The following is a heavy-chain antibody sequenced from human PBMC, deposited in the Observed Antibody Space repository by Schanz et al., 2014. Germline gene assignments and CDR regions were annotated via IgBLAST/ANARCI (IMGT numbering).Heavy chain of an antibody. J-gene: IGHJ5*02. D-gene: IGHD3-3*01. V-gene: IGHV4-4*07. CDR1: GGSISSFY. Sequence: QVQLQESGPGLVKSSETLSLTCTVSGGSISSFYWGWIRQPAGKGLEGIGRIYTSGSTNHNPSLKGRATMSLDPSKNKFSLKLTSVTAADTAVYYCARDRGYDFSFDPWGQGTLVTVSS. CDR2: IYTSGST. CDR3: ARDRGYDFSFDP.